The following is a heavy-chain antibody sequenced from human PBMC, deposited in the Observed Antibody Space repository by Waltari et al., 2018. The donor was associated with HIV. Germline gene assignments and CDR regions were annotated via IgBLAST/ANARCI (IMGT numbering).Heavy chain of an antibody. J-gene: IGHJ6*02. D-gene: IGHD2-2*01. CDR2: IYTSGST. CDR1: GGSISSYY. V-gene: IGHV4-4*07. Sequence: QVQLQESGPGLVKPSETLSLTCTVSGGSISSYYWSWIRQPAGKGLEWIGRIYTSGSTNYNPSLKSRVTMSVDTSKNQFSLKLSSVTAADTAVYYCASSSDCSSTSCYDYYYGMDVWGQGTTVTVSS. CDR3: ASSSDCSSTSCYDYYYGMDV.